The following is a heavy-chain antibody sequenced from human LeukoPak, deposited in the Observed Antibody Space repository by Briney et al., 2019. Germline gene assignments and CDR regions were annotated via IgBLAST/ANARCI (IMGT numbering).Heavy chain of an antibody. CDR2: ISAYNGNT. Sequence: VASVNVSCKASGYTFTSYGISWVRQAPGQGLEWMGWISAYNGNTNYAQKLQGRVTMTTDTSTSTAYMVLRSLRSDDTAVYYCARDNPIFGVVIIGSYGMDVWGQGTTVTVSS. CDR1: GYTFTSYG. D-gene: IGHD3-3*01. CDR3: ARDNPIFGVVIIGSYGMDV. V-gene: IGHV1-18*01. J-gene: IGHJ6*02.